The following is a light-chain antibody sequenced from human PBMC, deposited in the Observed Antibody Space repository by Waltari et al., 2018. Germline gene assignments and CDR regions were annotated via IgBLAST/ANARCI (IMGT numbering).Light chain of an antibody. CDR3: QRYDNPPVFA. CDR2: DAS. CDR1: QPITNY. V-gene: IGKV1-33*01. J-gene: IGKJ3*01. Sequence: DIQVTQSPSSLSASVGDRVTITCQASQPITNYLNWYQQKPGKAPELLIYDASKLQTGVPTRFSGSQSGPEFRLTIRSLSLEDVATYYCQRYDNPPVFASGPATKVYV.